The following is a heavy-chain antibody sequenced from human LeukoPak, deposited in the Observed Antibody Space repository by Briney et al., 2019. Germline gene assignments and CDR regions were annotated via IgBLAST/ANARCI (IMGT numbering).Heavy chain of an antibody. V-gene: IGHV3-23*01. Sequence: GGSLRLSCAVSGFTFSDYGMAWVRQAPGKGLEWVSIISASGGSTYYADSVKGRFTISRDNSRDTLYLQMDTLRAEDTAINYCAKSRSNDYWGQGTLVTVSS. CDR3: AKSRSNDY. CDR2: ISASGGST. CDR1: GFTFSDYG. J-gene: IGHJ4*02.